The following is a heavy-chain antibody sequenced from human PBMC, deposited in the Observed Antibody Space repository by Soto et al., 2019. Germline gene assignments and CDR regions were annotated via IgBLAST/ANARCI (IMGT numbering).Heavy chain of an antibody. CDR2: ISYDGSNK. V-gene: IGHV3-30-3*01. J-gene: IGHJ4*02. CDR1: GFTFSSYA. CDR3: AREKPDIVLVPAAGYFDY. D-gene: IGHD2-2*01. Sequence: QVQLVESGGGVVQPGRSLRLSCAASGFTFSSYAMHWVRQAPGTGLEWVAVISYDGSNKYYADSVKGRFTISRDNSKNTLYLQMNSLRAEVTAVYYCAREKPDIVLVPAAGYFDYWGQGTRVTVSS.